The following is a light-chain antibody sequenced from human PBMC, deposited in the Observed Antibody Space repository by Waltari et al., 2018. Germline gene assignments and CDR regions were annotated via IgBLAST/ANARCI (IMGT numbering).Light chain of an antibody. CDR3: AAWDDTLNGWV. Sequence: QSVLTQPPSVSEVPRQRVPISCSGSSFNLGKNFVHWYQVLPQKAPKLLTYYDDQLPSGVSDRFSGSKSGTSASLAISGLQSEDEADYYCAAWDDTLNGWVFGGGTRLTVL. CDR2: YDD. V-gene: IGLV1-36*01. J-gene: IGLJ3*02. CDR1: SFNLGKNF.